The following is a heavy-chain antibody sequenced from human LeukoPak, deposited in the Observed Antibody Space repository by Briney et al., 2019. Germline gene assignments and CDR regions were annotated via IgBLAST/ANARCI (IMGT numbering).Heavy chain of an antibody. V-gene: IGHV3-48*04. D-gene: IGHD6-19*01. CDR2: ISSSSSTI. CDR1: GFTFSTYS. CDR3: ARARTLAGARVYGFDM. J-gene: IGHJ3*02. Sequence: GGSLRLSCAASGFTFSTYSMNWVRQAPGKGLEWVSYISSSSSTIYYADSVKGRFTISRDNAQNSLFLQMNSLSAEDTAVYYCARARTLAGARVYGFDMWGQGTMVTVSS.